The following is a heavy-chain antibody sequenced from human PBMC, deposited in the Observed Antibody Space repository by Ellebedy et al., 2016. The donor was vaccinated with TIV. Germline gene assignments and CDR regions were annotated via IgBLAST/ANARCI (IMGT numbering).Heavy chain of an antibody. D-gene: IGHD3-16*01. CDR1: GGTFSSYA. Sequence: AASVKVSCKASGGTFSSYAISWVRQALGQGLEWMGGIIPIFGTANYAQKFQGRVTITADESTSTAYMELSSLRSEDTAVYYCARRTWGGETIDYWGQGTLVTVSS. J-gene: IGHJ4*02. V-gene: IGHV1-69*13. CDR2: IIPIFGTA. CDR3: ARRTWGGETIDY.